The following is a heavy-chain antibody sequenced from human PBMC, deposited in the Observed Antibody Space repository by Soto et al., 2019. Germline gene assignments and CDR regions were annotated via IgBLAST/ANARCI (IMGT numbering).Heavy chain of an antibody. Sequence: SETLSLTCTVSGGSISSYYWSWIRQPPGKGLEWIGYIYYSGSTNYNPSLKSRVTISVDTSKNQFSLKLSSVTAANTAVYYCAREAYCGGDCYVVDAFDIWGQGTMVTVSS. D-gene: IGHD2-21*02. CDR2: IYYSGST. J-gene: IGHJ3*02. CDR1: GGSISSYY. V-gene: IGHV4-59*01. CDR3: AREAYCGGDCYVVDAFDI.